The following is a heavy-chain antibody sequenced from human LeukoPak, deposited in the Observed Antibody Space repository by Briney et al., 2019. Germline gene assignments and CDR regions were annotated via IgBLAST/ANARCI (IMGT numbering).Heavy chain of an antibody. Sequence: GGSLRLSCAVSGFAFGSEAMSWVRQSPARGLEWVASISPGGGTTYYADYVKGRFTISRDNSKSTLYLQMDSLRTEDTAVYYCARDVTGSSSGDYWGQGTLVTVSS. D-gene: IGHD1-26*01. CDR1: GFAFGSEA. V-gene: IGHV3-23*01. CDR2: ISPGGGTT. CDR3: ARDVTGSSSGDY. J-gene: IGHJ4*02.